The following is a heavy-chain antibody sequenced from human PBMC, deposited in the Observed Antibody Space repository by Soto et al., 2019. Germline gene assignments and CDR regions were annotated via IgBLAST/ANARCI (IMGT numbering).Heavy chain of an antibody. CDR3: ARITVTTGDYFDY. J-gene: IGHJ4*02. D-gene: IGHD4-17*01. CDR1: GGSISSYY. V-gene: IGHV4-59*01. Sequence: SETLSLTCTVSGGSISSYYWSWIRQPPGKGLEWIGYIYYSGSTNYNPSLKSRVTISVDTSKNQFSLKLSSVTAADTAVYYCARITVTTGDYFDYRGQRTPVTVSS. CDR2: IYYSGST.